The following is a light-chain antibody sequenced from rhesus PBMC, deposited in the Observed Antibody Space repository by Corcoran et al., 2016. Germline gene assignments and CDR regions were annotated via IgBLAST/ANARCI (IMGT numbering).Light chain of an antibody. CDR1: QSVSSS. V-gene: IGKV3-42*01. CDR3: QQYSNRPRT. J-gene: IGKJ1*01. CDR2: GAA. Sequence: EIVMTQSPATLSLSPGERATLSCRASQSVSSSLAWYQQNPGQAPRRLIYGAARRDTGIPARFSGSGFGTDFTLTISSLEPEDVAVYYCQQYSNRPRTFGQGTKVEIK.